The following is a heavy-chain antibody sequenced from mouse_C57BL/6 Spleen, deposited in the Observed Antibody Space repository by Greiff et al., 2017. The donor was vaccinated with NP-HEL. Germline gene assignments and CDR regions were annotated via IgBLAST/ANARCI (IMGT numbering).Heavy chain of an antibody. CDR3: ARRLGRRWGYFDY. J-gene: IGHJ2*01. CDR1: GYTFTDYN. CDR2: INPNNGGT. D-gene: IGHD4-1*01. V-gene: IGHV1-18*01. Sequence: VQLQQSGPELVKPGASVKISCKASGYTFTDYNMGWVKQSHGKSLEWIGDINPNNGGTIYNQKFKGKATLTVEKSSSTAYMELRSLTSEDTAVYYCARRLGRRWGYFDYWGQGTTLTVSS.